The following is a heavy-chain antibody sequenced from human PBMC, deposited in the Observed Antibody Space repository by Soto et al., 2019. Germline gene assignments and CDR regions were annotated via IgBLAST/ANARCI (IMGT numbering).Heavy chain of an antibody. CDR3: ASRSPYCSSTSCSNHDAFDI. V-gene: IGHV5-51*01. D-gene: IGHD2-2*01. Sequence: ISGEGPGGRVTRYWWGWERQITGKGLEWMGIIYPGDSDTRYSPSFQGQVTISADKSISTAYLQWSSLKASDTAMYYCASRSPYCSSTSCSNHDAFDIWGQGTMVPVSS. J-gene: IGHJ3*02. CDR1: GGRVTRYW. CDR2: IYPGDSDT.